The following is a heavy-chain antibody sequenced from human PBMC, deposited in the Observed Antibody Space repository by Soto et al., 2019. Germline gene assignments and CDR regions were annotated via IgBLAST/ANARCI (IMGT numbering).Heavy chain of an antibody. V-gene: IGHV3-73*01. CDR3: TRRYYDSSGYYYTFDY. Sequence: GSLRLSCAASGFTFSGSAMHWVRQASGKGLEWVGRIRSKANSYATAYAASVKGRFTISRDDSKNTAYLQMNSLKTEDTAVYYCTRRYYDSSGYYYTFDYWGQGTLVTVSS. D-gene: IGHD3-22*01. CDR1: GFTFSGSA. J-gene: IGHJ4*02. CDR2: IRSKANSYAT.